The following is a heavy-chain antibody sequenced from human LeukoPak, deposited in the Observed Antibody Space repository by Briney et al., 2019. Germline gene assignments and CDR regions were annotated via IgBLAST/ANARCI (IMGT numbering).Heavy chain of an antibody. CDR3: XXXXXXXDXGASYTSYFDL. V-gene: IGHV4-34*01. CDR2: VDHTGST. Sequence: PSETLSLTCGVFEGSFTGYHWTWIRQPPGKGLEWIGEVDHTGSTTYNPSLRSRVTISIDTPKSQFSLQLTSVTAADTAFYYCXXXXXXXDXGASYTSYFDLWGRGTLVIVSS. CDR1: EGSFTGYH. D-gene: IGHD3-16*01. J-gene: IGHJ2*01.